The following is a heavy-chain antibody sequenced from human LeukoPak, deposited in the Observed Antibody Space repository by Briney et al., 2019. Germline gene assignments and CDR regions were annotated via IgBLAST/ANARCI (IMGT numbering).Heavy chain of an antibody. D-gene: IGHD5-18*01. CDR2: ISYDGSNK. CDR1: GFTFSSYG. J-gene: IGHJ4*02. CDR3: AKDRREMVGLWPLEPFDY. Sequence: GRSLRLSCAASGFTFSSYGMHWVRQAPGKGLEWVAVISYDGSNKYYADSVEGRFTISRDNSKNTLYLQMNSLRAEDTAVYYCAKDRREMVGLWPLEPFDYWGQGTLVTVSS. V-gene: IGHV3-30*18.